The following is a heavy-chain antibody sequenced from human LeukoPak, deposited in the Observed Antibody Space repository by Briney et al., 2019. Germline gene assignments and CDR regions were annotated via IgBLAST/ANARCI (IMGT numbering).Heavy chain of an antibody. J-gene: IGHJ6*02. Sequence: ASVKVSCKASGGSSNSYGITWVRQAPGQGLEWMGRIIPILDMSNYAQKFQGRVTITADKSTRTAYMEVSSLRSEDTAMYYCARDGGWLQTQNHYYYHGMDVWGQGTTVTVSS. V-gene: IGHV1-69*04. CDR2: IIPILDMS. CDR1: GGSSNSYG. CDR3: ARDGGWLQTQNHYYYHGMDV. D-gene: IGHD5-24*01.